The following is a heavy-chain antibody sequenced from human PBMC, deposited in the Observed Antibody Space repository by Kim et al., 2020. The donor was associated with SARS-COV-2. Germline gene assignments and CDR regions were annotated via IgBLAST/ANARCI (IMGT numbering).Heavy chain of an antibody. D-gene: IGHD7-27*01. V-gene: IGHV3-48*02. CDR2: ISVTDAI. CDR1: GFTFTTYN. Sequence: GGSLRLFCAASGFTFTTYNMNWVRQAPEKGLEWISYISVTDAIYYADSVKGRFTISRDYAKNSLDLQMNSLRDEDTAVYYCARDWNWGIDVWGQGTLVT. J-gene: IGHJ4*02. CDR3: ARDWNWGIDV.